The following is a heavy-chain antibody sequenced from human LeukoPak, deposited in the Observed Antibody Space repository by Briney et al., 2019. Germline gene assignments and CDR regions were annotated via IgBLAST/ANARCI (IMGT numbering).Heavy chain of an antibody. V-gene: IGHV4-34*01. J-gene: IGHJ6*02. CDR3: ARIRKAAAGQSYGMDV. CDR1: GGSFSGYY. Sequence: SETLSLTCAVYGGSFSGYYWSWIRQPPGKGLEWIGEINHSGSTNYNPSLKSRVTISVDTSKNQFSLKLSSVTAADTAVYYCARIRKAAAGQSYGMDVWGQGTTVTVSS. D-gene: IGHD6-13*01. CDR2: INHSGST.